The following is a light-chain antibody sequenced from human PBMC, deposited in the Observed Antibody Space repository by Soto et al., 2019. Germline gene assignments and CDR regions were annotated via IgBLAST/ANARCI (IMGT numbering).Light chain of an antibody. V-gene: IGKV1-5*03. Sequence: DIQMTQSPSTLSASVGERVTITCRASQSISSWLAWYQQKPGKAPKLLIYKASSLQSGVPSRFSGSGSGTEFTLTISSLQPDDFATYYCQQYNSFQYTFGQGTKVDIK. J-gene: IGKJ2*01. CDR1: QSISSW. CDR3: QQYNSFQYT. CDR2: KAS.